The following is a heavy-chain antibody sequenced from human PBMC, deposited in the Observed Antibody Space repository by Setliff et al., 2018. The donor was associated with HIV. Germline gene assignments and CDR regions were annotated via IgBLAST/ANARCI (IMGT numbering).Heavy chain of an antibody. CDR1: AASIRSHY. J-gene: IGHJ4*02. CDR2: FYYTGST. D-gene: IGHD2-2*02. V-gene: IGHV4-59*11. Sequence: LSLTCTVSAASIRSHYWSWIRQSPGKGLEWIGNFYYTGSTDYNPSFKSRVTISLDKSNNQISLNLSSATAADTAVYYCARHTVLVRYFDHWGQGMLVTVSS. CDR3: ARHTVLVRYFDH.